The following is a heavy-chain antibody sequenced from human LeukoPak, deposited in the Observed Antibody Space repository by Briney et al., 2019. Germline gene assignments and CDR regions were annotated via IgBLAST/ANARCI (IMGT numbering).Heavy chain of an antibody. Sequence: SETLSLTCAVYGGSFSGYYWSWIRQPPGKGLEWIGEINHSGSTNYNPSLKSRVNISVDASKNQFSLKLSSVTAADTAVYYCARVHRIAARSRYYFDYWGQGTLVTVSS. CDR2: INHSGST. CDR1: GGSFSGYY. CDR3: ARVHRIAARSRYYFDY. V-gene: IGHV4-34*01. D-gene: IGHD6-6*01. J-gene: IGHJ4*02.